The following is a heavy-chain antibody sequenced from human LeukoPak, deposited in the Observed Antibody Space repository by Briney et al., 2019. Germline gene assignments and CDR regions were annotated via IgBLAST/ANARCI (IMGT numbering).Heavy chain of an antibody. J-gene: IGHJ4*02. CDR3: ARVPYYDSGSYYNV. CDR1: GFTFSRDW. V-gene: IGHV3-74*01. D-gene: IGHD3-10*01. Sequence: GGSLRLSCAASGFTFSRDWMHWVRQAPGKGLVWVSRINSDGSSTSYADSVKGRFTISRDSAKNTLYLQMNSLRAEDTAVYYCARVPYYDSGSYYNVWGQGTLVTVSS. CDR2: INSDGSST.